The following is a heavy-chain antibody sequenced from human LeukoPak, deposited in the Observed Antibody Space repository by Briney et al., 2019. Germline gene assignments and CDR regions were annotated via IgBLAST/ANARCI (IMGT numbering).Heavy chain of an antibody. CDR2: IKQDGSEK. CDR3: AREGSSSTPPFDY. CDR1: GFTVSSYW. Sequence: GGSLRLSCAASGFTVSSYWMSWVRQAPGKGLEWVANIKQDGSEKYYVDSVKGRFTISRDNAKNSLYLQIKSLRAEDTAVYYCAREGSSSTPPFDYWGQGALVTVSS. V-gene: IGHV3-7*01. J-gene: IGHJ4*02. D-gene: IGHD6-6*01.